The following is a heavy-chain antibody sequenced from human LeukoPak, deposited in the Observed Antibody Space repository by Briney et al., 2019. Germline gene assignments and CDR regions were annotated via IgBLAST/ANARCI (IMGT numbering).Heavy chain of an antibody. CDR2: IYYSGST. CDR1: GGSISSYY. CDR3: ARGYSSSSGRPDY. V-gene: IGHV4-59*08. Sequence: SETPSLTCTVSGGSISSYYWSWIRQPPGKGLEWIGYIYYSGSTNYNPSLKSRVTISIDTSKKQFSLKLSSVTAADTAVYYCARGYSSSSGRPDYWGQGTLVTVSS. D-gene: IGHD6-6*01. J-gene: IGHJ4*02.